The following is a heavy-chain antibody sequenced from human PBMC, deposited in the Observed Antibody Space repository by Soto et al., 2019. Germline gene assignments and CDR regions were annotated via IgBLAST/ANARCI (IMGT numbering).Heavy chain of an antibody. CDR3: ARGRYCLTGRCFPNWFDS. V-gene: IGHV4-30-4*01. Sequence: LSXSCSFSGDSISTVDYFWAWIRQPPGQSLEYIGYIYKSTTTYYNPSFESRVAISLDTSKSQFSLTVTSVTAADTAVYFCARGRYCLTGRCFPNWFDSWGQGTLVTVSS. CDR1: GDSISTVDYF. D-gene: IGHD2-15*01. CDR2: IYKSTTT. J-gene: IGHJ5*01.